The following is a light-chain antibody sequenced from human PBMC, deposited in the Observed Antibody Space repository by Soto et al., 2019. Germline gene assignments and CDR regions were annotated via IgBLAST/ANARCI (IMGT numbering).Light chain of an antibody. V-gene: IGLV2-11*01. Sequence: QSALTQPRSVSGSPGQSVTISCTGTSSDVGGYNFVSWYQQHPGKAPKLMIYDVSKRPSGVPDRFSGSKSGNTDSLTISGCQAEDEDDYYCCSYAGSDLYVFGTGTKVTVL. CDR2: DVS. CDR1: SSDVGGYNF. J-gene: IGLJ1*01. CDR3: CSYAGSDLYV.